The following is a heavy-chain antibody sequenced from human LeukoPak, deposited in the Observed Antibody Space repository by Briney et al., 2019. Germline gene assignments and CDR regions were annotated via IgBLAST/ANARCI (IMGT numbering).Heavy chain of an antibody. CDR3: AGHWLHDYDYGWGSYRLDY. Sequence: PSETLSLTCTVSGGSISSSSYYWGWIRQPPGKGLEWIGSIYYSGSTYYNPSLKSRVTISVDTSRSQFSLKLSSVTAANTAVSFCAGHWLHDYDYGWGSYRLDYWGQGTLVTVSS. V-gene: IGHV4-39*01. J-gene: IGHJ4*02. D-gene: IGHD3-16*02. CDR2: IYYSGST. CDR1: GGSISSSSYY.